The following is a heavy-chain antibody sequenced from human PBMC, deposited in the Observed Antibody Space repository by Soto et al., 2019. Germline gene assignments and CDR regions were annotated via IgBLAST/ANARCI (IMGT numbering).Heavy chain of an antibody. CDR3: ARSVFP. Sequence: PSETLSLTCTVSGGSISTGGYYLNWIRQHPGKGLEWIGYYYYSGSTYYNPSLKSRVTISVNTSKNQFSLKLSSVTAADTAVYYSARSVFPWGQGTLVTVSS. J-gene: IGHJ5*02. CDR1: GGSISTGGYY. V-gene: IGHV4-31*03. CDR2: YYYSGST.